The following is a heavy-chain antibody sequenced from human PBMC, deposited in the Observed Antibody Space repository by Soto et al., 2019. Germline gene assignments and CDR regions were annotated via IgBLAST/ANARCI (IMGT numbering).Heavy chain of an antibody. J-gene: IGHJ4*02. CDR3: AKNYYFDS. V-gene: IGHV3-23*01. Sequence: GGSLRLSCAASGFTFNTYAMSWVRQAPGKGLEWVSSISTTDATYYADSVKGHFTISRDNFKNTLYLQMNSLRVEDTAIYYCAKNYYFDSWGPGTLVTVSS. CDR1: GFTFNTYA. CDR2: ISTTDAT.